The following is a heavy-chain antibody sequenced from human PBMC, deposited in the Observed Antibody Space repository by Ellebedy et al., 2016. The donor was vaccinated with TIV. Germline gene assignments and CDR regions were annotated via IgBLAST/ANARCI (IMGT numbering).Heavy chain of an antibody. D-gene: IGHD3-22*01. CDR2: ISSSSSYI. V-gene: IGHV3-21*01. CDR3: ARGDSSGYYHYYFDY. CDR1: GFTFSSYS. Sequence: PGGSLRLSCAASGFTFSSYSMNWVRQAPGKGLEWVSSISSSSSYIYYADSVKGRFTISRDNAKNSLYLQMNSLRAEDTAVYYCARGDSSGYYHYYFDYWGQGTLVTVSS. J-gene: IGHJ4*02.